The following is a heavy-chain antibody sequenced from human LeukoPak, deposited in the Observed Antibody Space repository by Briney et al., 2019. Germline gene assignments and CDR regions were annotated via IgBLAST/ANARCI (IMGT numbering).Heavy chain of an antibody. D-gene: IGHD3-10*01. CDR3: ARGRWSYSLDY. Sequence: GASVKVSCRASGYTITTYPIHWVRQAPGQRLEWMGWSNAGNGDTKYSQEFQDRVTITRDTSANTAYMELSGLRSEDLAVYYCARGRWSYSLDYWGRGTLVTVSP. V-gene: IGHV1-3*02. CDR2: SNAGNGDT. J-gene: IGHJ4*02. CDR1: GYTITTYP.